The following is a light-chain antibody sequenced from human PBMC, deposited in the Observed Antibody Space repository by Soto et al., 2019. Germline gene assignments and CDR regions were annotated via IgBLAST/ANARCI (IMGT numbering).Light chain of an antibody. Sequence: DIQMTQSPSSLSVSAGDRVTITFRASQSIGGFLNWYQQKLGKAPKLLIYAASSLQSGVPSRFSGSGSGTDFTLTITGVQAEDVAVYYCQQYYSSLAITFGQGTRLEIK. V-gene: IGKV1-39*01. CDR1: QSIGGF. J-gene: IGKJ5*01. CDR3: QQYYSSLAIT. CDR2: AAS.